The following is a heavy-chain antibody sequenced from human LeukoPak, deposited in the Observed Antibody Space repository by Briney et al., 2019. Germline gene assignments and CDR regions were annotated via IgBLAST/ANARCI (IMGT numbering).Heavy chain of an antibody. J-gene: IGHJ4*02. D-gene: IGHD4-23*01. CDR3: AKSRRSYGGPFDY. CDR2: IPYDGSNK. CDR1: GFTFSSYG. V-gene: IGHV3-30*02. Sequence: PGGSLRLSCAASGFTFSSYGMHWVRQAPGKGLEWVAFIPYDGSNKDYADSVKGRFTISRDNSKNTLYLQMNSLRAEDTALYYCAKSRRSYGGPFDYWGQGTLVTVSS.